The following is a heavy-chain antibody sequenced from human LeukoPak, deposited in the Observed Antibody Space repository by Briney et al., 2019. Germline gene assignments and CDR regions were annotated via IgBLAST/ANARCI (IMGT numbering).Heavy chain of an antibody. CDR2: IYHSGST. CDR3: AGYSTGEVVAATFDY. D-gene: IGHD2-15*01. CDR1: GYSISSGYY. Sequence: SETLSLTCTVSGYSISSGYYWGWIRQPPGKGLEWIGSIYHSGSTYYNPSLRGRVTIFVDSSKSQFSLKLTSVTAADTAVYYCAGYSTGEVVAATFDYWGQGTLVTVSS. V-gene: IGHV4-38-2*02. J-gene: IGHJ4*02.